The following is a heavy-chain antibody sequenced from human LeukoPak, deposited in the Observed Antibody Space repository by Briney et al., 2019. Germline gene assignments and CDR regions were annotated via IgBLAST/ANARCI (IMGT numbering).Heavy chain of an antibody. CDR1: GFTFSSYA. J-gene: IGHJ4*02. Sequence: PGGSLRLSCAASGFTFSSYAMSWVRQAPGKGLEWVSAISGSGGSTYYADSVKGRFTISRNNSKNTLYLQMNSLRAEDTAVYYCAKADYDILGFDYCGQGTLVTGSS. CDR3: AKADYDILGFDY. D-gene: IGHD3-9*01. V-gene: IGHV3-23*01. CDR2: ISGSGGST.